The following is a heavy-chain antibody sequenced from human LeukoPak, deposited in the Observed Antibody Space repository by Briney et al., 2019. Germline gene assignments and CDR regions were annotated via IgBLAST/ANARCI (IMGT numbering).Heavy chain of an antibody. CDR2: ISGSGGST. J-gene: IGHJ6*02. CDR3: AKDRDLESPYYYYGMDV. Sequence: GGSLRLSCAASGFTFSSYAMSWVRQAPGKRLEWVSAISGSGGSTYYADSVKGRFTISRDNSKNTLYLQMNSLRAEDTAVYYCAKDRDLESPYYYYGMDVWGQGTTVTVSS. CDR1: GFTFSSYA. D-gene: IGHD3-3*01. V-gene: IGHV3-23*01.